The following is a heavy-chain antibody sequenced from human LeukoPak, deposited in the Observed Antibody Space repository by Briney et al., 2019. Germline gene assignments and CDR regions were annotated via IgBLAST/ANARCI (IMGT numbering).Heavy chain of an antibody. CDR2: ISAYNGNT. D-gene: IGHD3-3*01. CDR1: GYTFTSYG. V-gene: IGHV1-18*01. CDR3: ARTTYYDFRSGWYYFDY. Sequence: ASVKVSCKASGYTFTSYGISWVRQAPGQGLEWMGWISAYNGNTNYAQKLQGRVTMTTDTSTSTAYMELRSPRSDDTAVYYCARTTYYDFRSGWYYFDYWGQGTLVTVSS. J-gene: IGHJ4*02.